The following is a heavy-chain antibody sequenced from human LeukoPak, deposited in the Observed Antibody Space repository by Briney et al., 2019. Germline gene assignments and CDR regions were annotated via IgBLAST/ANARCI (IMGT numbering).Heavy chain of an antibody. Sequence: GGSLRLSCAVSGFTFSSYAMSWVRQAPGKGLEWVSAISGSGGGTFYADSVRGRFTISRDNSKNAVYLQMNSLRAEDTAVYYCAKDYAGGWPKRGMDVWGKGATVTVSS. D-gene: IGHD3-16*01. CDR3: AKDYAGGWPKRGMDV. CDR1: GFTFSSYA. V-gene: IGHV3-23*01. J-gene: IGHJ6*03. CDR2: ISGSGGGT.